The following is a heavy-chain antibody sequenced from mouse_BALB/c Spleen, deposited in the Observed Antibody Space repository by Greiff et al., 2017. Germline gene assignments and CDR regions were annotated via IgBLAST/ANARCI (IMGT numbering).Heavy chain of an antibody. Sequence: EVQGVESGGGLVQPGGSRKLSCAASGFTFSSFGMHWVRQAPEKGLEWVAYISSGSSTIYYADTVKGRFTISRDNPKNTLFLQMTSLRSEDTAMYYCARSGDYEYAMDYWGQGTSVTVSS. CDR2: ISSGSSTI. CDR1: GFTFSSFG. J-gene: IGHJ4*01. CDR3: ARSGDYEYAMDY. D-gene: IGHD2-4*01. V-gene: IGHV5-17*02.